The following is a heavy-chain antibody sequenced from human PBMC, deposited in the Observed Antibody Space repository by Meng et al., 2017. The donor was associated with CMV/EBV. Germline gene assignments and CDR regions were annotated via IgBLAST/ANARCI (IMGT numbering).Heavy chain of an antibody. CDR1: GFTFSSYG. CDR3: AKVVRDIVVVPAAMGMDV. D-gene: IGHD2-2*01. J-gene: IGHJ6*02. V-gene: IGHV3-30*02. CDR2: IRYDGSNK. Sequence: LKISCAASGFTFSSYGMHWVRQAPGKGLEWVAFIRYDGSNKYYADSVKGRFTISRDNSKNTLYLQMNSLRAEDTAVYYCAKVVRDIVVVPAAMGMDVWGQGTTVTVSS.